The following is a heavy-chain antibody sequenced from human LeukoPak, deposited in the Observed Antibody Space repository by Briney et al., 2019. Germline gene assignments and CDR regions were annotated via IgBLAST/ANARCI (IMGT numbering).Heavy chain of an antibody. CDR3: ANWGAGTKGLY. CDR1: GLTFNDHA. J-gene: IGHJ4*02. CDR2: ISGSSGNT. V-gene: IGHV3-23*01. Sequence: GGSLRLSCAASGLTFNDHAMGWVRQAPGKGLEWVSSISGSSGNTYYADSVKGRYSISRDNSKNTVFLQINRLRAEDTAIYYCANWGAGTKGLYWGQGTLVTVSS. D-gene: IGHD1-1*01.